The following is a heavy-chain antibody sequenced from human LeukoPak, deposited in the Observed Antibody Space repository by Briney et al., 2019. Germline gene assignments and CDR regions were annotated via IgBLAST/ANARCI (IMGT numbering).Heavy chain of an antibody. J-gene: IGHJ4*02. CDR2: IIPIFGTA. V-gene: IGHV1-69*13. Sequence: SVKVSCKASGGTFSSYAISWVRQAPGQGLEWMGGIIPIFGTANYAQKFQGRVTITADESTSTAYMELWSLRSDDTALYYCARGGWYYYESSGYYLIDNWGQGTLVTVSS. CDR1: GGTFSSYA. D-gene: IGHD3-22*01. CDR3: ARGGWYYYESSGYYLIDN.